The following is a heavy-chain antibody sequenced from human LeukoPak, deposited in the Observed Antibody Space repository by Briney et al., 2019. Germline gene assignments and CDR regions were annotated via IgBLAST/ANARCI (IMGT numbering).Heavy chain of an antibody. CDR3: ARVTQYYYDSSCFDY. D-gene: IGHD3-22*01. CDR2: IYSGGST. Sequence: GESLRLSCAASGFTVSSNYMSWVRQAPGKGLEWVSVIYSGGSTYYADSVKGRFTISRDNSKNTLYLQMNSLRAEDTAVYYCARVTQYYYDSSCFDYWGQGTLVTVSS. CDR1: GFTVSSNY. V-gene: IGHV3-66*01. J-gene: IGHJ4*02.